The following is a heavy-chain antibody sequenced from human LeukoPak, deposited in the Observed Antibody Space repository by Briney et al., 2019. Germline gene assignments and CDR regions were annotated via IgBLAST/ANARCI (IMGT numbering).Heavy chain of an antibody. CDR3: ARGPTYCGGTSCRVFDP. D-gene: IGHD2-2*01. Sequence: ASVKVSCKAFGYTFTSFGITWVRQAPGQGLEWMGWNNTYNDDTHYARELQGRVTMTTDTSTSTAYLELRSLRSDDTAVYYCARGPTYCGGTSCRVFDPWGQGTLVTVSS. CDR2: NNTYNDDT. CDR1: GYTFTSFG. V-gene: IGHV1-18*01. J-gene: IGHJ5*02.